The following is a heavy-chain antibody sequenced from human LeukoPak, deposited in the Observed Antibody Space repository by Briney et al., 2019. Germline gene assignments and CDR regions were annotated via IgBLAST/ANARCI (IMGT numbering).Heavy chain of an antibody. V-gene: IGHV4-30-2*01. CDR1: GGSISSGGYY. Sequence: PSETLSLTCTVSGGSISSGGYYWSWIRQPPGKGLEWIGYIYHSGSTYYNPSLKSRVTISVDRSKNQFSLKLSSVTAADTAVYYCARTSIAAAGLDYWGQGTLVTVSS. D-gene: IGHD6-13*01. J-gene: IGHJ4*02. CDR2: IYHSGST. CDR3: ARTSIAAAGLDY.